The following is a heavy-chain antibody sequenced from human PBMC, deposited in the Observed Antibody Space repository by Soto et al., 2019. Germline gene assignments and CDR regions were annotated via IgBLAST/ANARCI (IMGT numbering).Heavy chain of an antibody. D-gene: IGHD2-2*01. Sequence: EVQLVESGGGLVKPGGSLRLSCAASGFTFSSYSMNWVRQAPGKGLEWVSSISSSISYIYYADSVKGRFTISRDNAKNSLYLQMNSLRAEDTAVYYCARDRDYCSSTSCYRAPWGQGTLVTVSS. CDR3: ARDRDYCSSTSCYRAP. V-gene: IGHV3-21*01. CDR1: GFTFSSYS. J-gene: IGHJ5*02. CDR2: ISSSISYI.